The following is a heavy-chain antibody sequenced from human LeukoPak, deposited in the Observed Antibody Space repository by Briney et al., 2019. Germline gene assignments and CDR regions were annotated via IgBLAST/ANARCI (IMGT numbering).Heavy chain of an antibody. CDR3: AKDRDYGGNLYYYYGMDV. CDR2: ISGSGGST. CDR1: GFTFSSYA. D-gene: IGHD4-23*01. J-gene: IGHJ6*02. V-gene: IGHV3-23*01. Sequence: GGSLRLSCAASGFTFSSYAMSWVRQAPGKGLEWVSAISGSGGSTYYADSVKGRFTISRDNSKNTLYLQMNSLGAEDTAVYYCAKDRDYGGNLYYYYGMDVWGQGTTVTVSS.